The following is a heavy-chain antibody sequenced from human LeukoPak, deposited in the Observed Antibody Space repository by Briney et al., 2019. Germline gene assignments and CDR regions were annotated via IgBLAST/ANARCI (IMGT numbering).Heavy chain of an antibody. CDR3: ARVLIAAAGTDYYYYMDV. CDR2: ISAYNGNT. V-gene: IGHV1-18*01. Sequence: ASVKVSCKASGYTFTSYGISWVRQAPGQGLEWMGWISAYNGNTDYAQKLRGRVTMTTDTSTSTAYMELRSLRSDDTAVYYCARVLIAAAGTDYYYYMDVWGKGTTVTVSS. CDR1: GYTFTSYG. J-gene: IGHJ6*03. D-gene: IGHD6-13*01.